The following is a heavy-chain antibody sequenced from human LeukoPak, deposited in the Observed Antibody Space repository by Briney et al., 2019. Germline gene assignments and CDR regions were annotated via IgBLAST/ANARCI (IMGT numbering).Heavy chain of an antibody. CDR1: GGSISSSNW. V-gene: IGHV4-4*02. Sequence: SETLSLTCAVSGGSISSSNWWSWVRQPPGKGLEWIGEIYHSGSTNYNPSLESRVTISVDKSKNQFSLKLSSVTAADTAVYYCASQLDSGSYGFDYWGQGTLVTVSS. D-gene: IGHD3-10*01. CDR3: ASQLDSGSYGFDY. J-gene: IGHJ4*02. CDR2: IYHSGST.